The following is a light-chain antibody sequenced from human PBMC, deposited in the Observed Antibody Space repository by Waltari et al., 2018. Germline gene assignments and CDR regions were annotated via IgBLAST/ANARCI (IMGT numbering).Light chain of an antibody. J-gene: IGLJ2*01. V-gene: IGLV2-23*01. Sequence: QSALTQPASLSGSPGQSITISCAGTKNDIGTYNFVSWFQQFPGQAPKLIVSEATKRPSGVSYRFSGSKSGNTASLTISGLQAEDEADYYCCSYAGGGRVIFGGGTKLTVL. CDR3: CSYAGGGRVI. CDR2: EAT. CDR1: KNDIGTYNF.